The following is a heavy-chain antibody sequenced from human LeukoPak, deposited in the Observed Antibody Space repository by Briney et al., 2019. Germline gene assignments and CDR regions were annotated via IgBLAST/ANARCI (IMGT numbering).Heavy chain of an antibody. D-gene: IGHD2-8*01. V-gene: IGHV1-46*01. CDR3: ASVYLYGMDV. J-gene: IGHJ6*02. CDR1: GYSLTTYY. Sequence: ASVKASCKASGYSLTTYYMHWVRQAPGQGLEWMAIINPSGGGTKYAQKFQGRVTMTRDTPTNTVYMELSSLRTEDTAVYYCASVYLYGMDVWGQGTMVTVSS. CDR2: INPSGGGT.